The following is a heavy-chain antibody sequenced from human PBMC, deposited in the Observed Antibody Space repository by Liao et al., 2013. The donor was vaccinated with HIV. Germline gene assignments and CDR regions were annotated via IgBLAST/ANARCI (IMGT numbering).Heavy chain of an antibody. Sequence: QLQLQESGSGLVKPSQTLSLTCAVSGDSISSGDYSWSWIRQSPGKGLEWIGYIYYSGTTNYNSSLKSRLTISQDTSKNRFSLRLTSVTAADTAVYFCARVSNWNNYYFYIDVWGKGTTVIVSS. D-gene: IGHD1/OR15-1a*01. CDR3: ARVSNWNNYYFYIDV. J-gene: IGHJ6*03. CDR1: GDSISSGDYS. CDR2: IYYSGTT. V-gene: IGHV4-30-2*05.